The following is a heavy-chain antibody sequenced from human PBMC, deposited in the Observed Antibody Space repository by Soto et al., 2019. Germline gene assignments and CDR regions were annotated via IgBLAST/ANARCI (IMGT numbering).Heavy chain of an antibody. CDR2: IFPGDSDT. CDR1: GNTFNAYW. J-gene: IGHJ3*01. Sequence: GESLKISCKVSGNTFNAYWIGWVRQMPGKGLEWMGIIFPGDSDTIYSPSFQGQVTMSVDKSTNTAYLQWRSLTASDTAIHFCARASIVVTAIPSAFDVWGQGTMVTVSS. CDR3: ARASIVVTAIPSAFDV. D-gene: IGHD2-21*02. V-gene: IGHV5-51*01.